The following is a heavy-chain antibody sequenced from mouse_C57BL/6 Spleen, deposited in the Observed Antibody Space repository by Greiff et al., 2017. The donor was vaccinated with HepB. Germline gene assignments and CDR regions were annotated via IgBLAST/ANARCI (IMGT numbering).Heavy chain of an antibody. Sequence: VQLQESGAELVKPGASVKISCKASGYAFSSYWMNWVKQRPGKGLEWIGQIYPGDGDTNYNGKFKGKATLTADKSSGTAYMKLSSLTSEDSAVYFCARKGGSTVVLDYWGQGTTLTVSS. V-gene: IGHV1-80*01. CDR3: ARKGGSTVVLDY. CDR2: IYPGDGDT. CDR1: GYAFSSYW. D-gene: IGHD1-1*01. J-gene: IGHJ2*01.